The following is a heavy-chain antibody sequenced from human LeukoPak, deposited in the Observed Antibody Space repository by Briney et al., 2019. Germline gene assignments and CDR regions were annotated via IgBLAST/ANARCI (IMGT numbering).Heavy chain of an antibody. Sequence: EASVKVSCKASGDNFNSYAISWVRQAPGQGLEWMGGTIPIFDTADYAQKFQDRVTITADESTSTAYIELSSLRSDDTAVYYCASGEGFGESMSFDNWGQGTLVTVSS. CDR2: TIPIFDTA. J-gene: IGHJ4*02. D-gene: IGHD3-10*01. V-gene: IGHV1-69*13. CDR1: GDNFNSYA. CDR3: ASGEGFGESMSFDN.